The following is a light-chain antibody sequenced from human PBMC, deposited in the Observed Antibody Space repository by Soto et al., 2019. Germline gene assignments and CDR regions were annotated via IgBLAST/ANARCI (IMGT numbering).Light chain of an antibody. Sequence: EIVMTQSPATLSVARGEGASLSCRASQGICDTLAWYQHKPGQTPRLLIYDTSTRATGVPTRFSGSRSGAEFTLTINSLQSEDFAVYYCQPYNNWPLTFGGGTKVDIK. V-gene: IGKV3-15*01. CDR1: QGICDT. J-gene: IGKJ4*01. CDR3: QPYNNWPLT. CDR2: DTS.